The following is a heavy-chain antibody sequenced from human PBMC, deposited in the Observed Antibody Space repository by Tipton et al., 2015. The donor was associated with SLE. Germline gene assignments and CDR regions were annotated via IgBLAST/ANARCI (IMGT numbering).Heavy chain of an antibody. Sequence: LRLSCTVSGVSISSCYWSWIRQPPGKGLECIGYIFYSGSTNYNPSLKSRVTISLDPSKNQFSLNLSSASAADTAVYYCARGALRCSEGVCSMSTHFDPGGQGPLVTVSP. CDR2: IFYSGST. CDR1: GVSISSCY. D-gene: IGHD2-8*01. J-gene: IGHJ5*02. V-gene: IGHV4-59*01. CDR3: ARGALRCSEGVCSMSTHFDP.